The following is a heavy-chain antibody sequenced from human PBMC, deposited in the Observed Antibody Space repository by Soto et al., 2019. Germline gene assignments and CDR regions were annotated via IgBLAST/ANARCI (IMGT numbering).Heavy chain of an antibody. J-gene: IGHJ3*02. CDR3: ARSPIIVARPDAFDI. CDR2: IYPGDSDT. V-gene: IGHV5-51*01. Sequence: GESLKISCKGSGYSFTSYWIGWVRQMPGKGLEWMGIIYPGDSDTRYSPSFQGQVTISADKSISTAYLQWSSLKASDTAMYYCARSPIIVARPDAFDIWGQGTMVTVSS. D-gene: IGHD6-6*01. CDR1: GYSFTSYW.